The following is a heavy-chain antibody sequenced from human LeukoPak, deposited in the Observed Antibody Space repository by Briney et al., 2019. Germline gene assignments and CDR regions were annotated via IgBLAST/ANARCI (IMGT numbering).Heavy chain of an antibody. J-gene: IGHJ5*02. CDR3: ARDPNNWNPNWFDP. Sequence: GASVKVSCKASGGTFSSYAISWVRQAPGQGLEWMGGIIPIFGTANYAQKFQGRVTITADESTSTAYMELSSLRSEDTAVYYCARDPNNWNPNWFDPWGQGTLVTVSS. D-gene: IGHD1-20*01. CDR2: IIPIFGTA. CDR1: GGTFSSYA. V-gene: IGHV1-69*01.